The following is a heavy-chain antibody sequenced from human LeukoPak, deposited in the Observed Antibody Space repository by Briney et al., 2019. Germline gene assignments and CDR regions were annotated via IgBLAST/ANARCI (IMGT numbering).Heavy chain of an antibody. D-gene: IGHD3-22*01. J-gene: IGHJ5*02. V-gene: IGHV3-7*01. CDR2: IKQDGSEK. Sequence: GGSLRLSCAASGFTFSDYWMSWVRQAPGKGLEWVANIKQDGSEKHYVDSLRGRFTISRDNAKNSLDLQMNSLGAEDTAVYFCATDLYYFDSSGYYASDLWGQGTLLTVSS. CDR3: ATDLYYFDSSGYYASDL. CDR1: GFTFSDYW.